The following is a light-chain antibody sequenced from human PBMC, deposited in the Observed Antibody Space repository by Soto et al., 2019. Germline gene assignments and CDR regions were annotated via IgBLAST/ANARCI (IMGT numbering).Light chain of an antibody. J-gene: IGKJ4*01. CDR3: QQRYNWPLT. CDR2: DAS. CDR1: QSVTSY. Sequence: EIVLTQSPATLSLSPVERATLSCMASQSVTSYLAWYQQKPGQAPRLLIYDASNRATGIPARFSGSGSGTDFTLTISSLEPEDFAVYYCQQRYNWPLTFGGGTKVDIK. V-gene: IGKV3-11*01.